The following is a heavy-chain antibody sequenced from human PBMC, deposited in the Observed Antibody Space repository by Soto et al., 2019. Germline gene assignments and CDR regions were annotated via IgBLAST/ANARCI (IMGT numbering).Heavy chain of an antibody. CDR3: ARGIARDDFWSGYYTGTGPRTENWFDP. CDR2: IYYSGST. V-gene: IGHV4-31*03. Sequence: LSLTCTVSGGSISSGGYYWSWIRQHPGKGLEWIGYIYYSGSTYYNPSLKSRVTISVDTSKNQFSLKLSSVTAADTAVYYCARGIARDDFWSGYYTGTGPRTENWFDPWGQGTLVTVSS. D-gene: IGHD3-3*01. CDR1: GGSISSGGYY. J-gene: IGHJ5*02.